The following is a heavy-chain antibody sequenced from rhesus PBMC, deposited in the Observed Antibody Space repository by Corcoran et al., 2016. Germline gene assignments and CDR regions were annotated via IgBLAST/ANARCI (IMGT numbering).Heavy chain of an antibody. CDR2: INGKSGST. V-gene: IGHV4-80*01. CDR1: GGSFSSYW. J-gene: IGHJ4*01. D-gene: IGHD6-25*01. CDR3: ARSVAAAIDY. Sequence: QVQLQESGPGLVKPSETLSLTCAVSGGSFSSYWWSLLRQPPGKGLEWIGEINGKSGSTNYNPSRKSRVTISKDASKNQFDLKLSSGTAADTAVYYGARSVAAAIDYWGQGVLGTVSS.